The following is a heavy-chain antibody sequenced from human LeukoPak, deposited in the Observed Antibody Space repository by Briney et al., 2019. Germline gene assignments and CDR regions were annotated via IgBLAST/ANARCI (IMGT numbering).Heavy chain of an antibody. J-gene: IGHJ6*03. CDR1: GGSISSGGYY. CDR3: ARGAYHYYMDV. CDR2: IYYSGST. Sequence: PSETLSLTCTVSGGSISSGGYYWSCIRQHPGKGLEWIGYIYYSGSTYYNPSLKSRVTISVDRSKNQFSLKVSSVTAADTAVYYCARGAYHYYMDVWGKGTTVTVSS. V-gene: IGHV4-31*03.